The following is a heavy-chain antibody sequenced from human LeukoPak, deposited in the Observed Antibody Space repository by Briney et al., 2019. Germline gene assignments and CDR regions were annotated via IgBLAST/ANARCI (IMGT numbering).Heavy chain of an antibody. CDR2: IFSTGST. CDR1: GGSITSGTYY. V-gene: IGHV4-61*02. D-gene: IGHD3-16*01. Sequence: SETLSLTCTVSGGSITSGTYYWSWIRQPAGKGLEWIGRIFSTGSTNYNPSLKSRVTMSVDTSKNQFSLNLSSVTAADTAVYYCARGAGWLIDYWGQGILVTVSS. CDR3: ARGAGWLIDY. J-gene: IGHJ4*02.